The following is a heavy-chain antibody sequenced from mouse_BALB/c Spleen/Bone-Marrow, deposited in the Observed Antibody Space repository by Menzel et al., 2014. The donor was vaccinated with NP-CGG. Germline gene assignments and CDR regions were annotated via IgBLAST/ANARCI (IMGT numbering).Heavy chain of an antibody. J-gene: IGHJ3*01. D-gene: IGHD2-2*01. CDR2: ISTYSGNT. V-gene: IGHV1S137*01. CDR3: ARPGYGYGWFDY. CDR1: GYTFTDYS. Sequence: QVQLQQSGAELVRPGASVKISCKASGYTFTDYSMHWVKQSPAKSLEWIRVISTYSGNTNYNQKFKGKATMTVDKSSSTPYRKLSRVTSEDSAIYYCARPGYGYGWFDYWGQGTPVTVSA.